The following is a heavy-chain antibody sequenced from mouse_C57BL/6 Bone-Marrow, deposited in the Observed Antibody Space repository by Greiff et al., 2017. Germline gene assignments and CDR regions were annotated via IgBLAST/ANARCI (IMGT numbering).Heavy chain of an antibody. CDR1: GFTFSSYA. Sequence: EVHLVESGGGLVKPGGSLKLSCAASGFTFSSYAMSWVRQTPEKRLEWVATISDGGSYTSYPDNVKGRFTISRDNAKNNLYLQVSHLKSENTAMYYCASALYYGYDVLWGQGTLVTVSA. V-gene: IGHV5-4*01. CDR2: ISDGGSYT. CDR3: ASALYYGYDVL. J-gene: IGHJ3*02. D-gene: IGHD2-2*01.